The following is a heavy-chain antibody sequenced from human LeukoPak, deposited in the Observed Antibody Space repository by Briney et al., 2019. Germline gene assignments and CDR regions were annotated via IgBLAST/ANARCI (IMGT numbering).Heavy chain of an antibody. J-gene: IGHJ4*02. V-gene: IGHV3-30*04. Sequence: PGRSLRLSCAASGFTFSSYAMHWVRQAPGKGLEWVAVISYDGSNKYYADSVKGRFTISRDNSKNTLYLQMNSLRAEDTAVYYCASGVCSSTSCYYEYFDYWGQGTLVTVSS. CDR1: GFTFSSYA. CDR2: ISYDGSNK. CDR3: ASGVCSSTSCYYEYFDY. D-gene: IGHD2-2*01.